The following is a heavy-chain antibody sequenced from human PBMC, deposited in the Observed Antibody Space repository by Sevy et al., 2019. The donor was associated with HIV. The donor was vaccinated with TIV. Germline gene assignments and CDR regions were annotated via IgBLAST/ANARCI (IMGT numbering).Heavy chain of an antibody. CDR3: ASQPGYRSTYYGFSLSRTFDS. J-gene: IGHJ4*02. V-gene: IGHV4-39*01. CDR1: GGSITSNNYY. D-gene: IGHD6-19*01. CDR2: IYHSANT. Sequence: SETLSLTCSVSGGSITSNNYYWGWIRQPPGKGLEWIGSIYHSANTYYNPSLKSRVTVSVDTSRSHFSLKVTSVAASDTAVYFCASQPGYRSTYYGFSLSRTFDSWGPGTLVTVSS.